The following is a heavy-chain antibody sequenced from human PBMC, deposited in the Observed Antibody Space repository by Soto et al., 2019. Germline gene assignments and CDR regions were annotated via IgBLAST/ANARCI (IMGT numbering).Heavy chain of an antibody. J-gene: IGHJ4*02. CDR1: GFTFSGSA. CDR3: TSLYGSGSYYGSN. D-gene: IGHD3-10*01. CDR2: IRSKANSYAT. Sequence: GGSLRLSCAASGFTFSGSAMHWVRQASGKGLEWVGRIRSKANSYATAYAASVKGRFTISRDDSKNTAYLQMNSLKTEETAVYYCTSLYGSGSYYGSNWGQGTLVTVSS. V-gene: IGHV3-73*01.